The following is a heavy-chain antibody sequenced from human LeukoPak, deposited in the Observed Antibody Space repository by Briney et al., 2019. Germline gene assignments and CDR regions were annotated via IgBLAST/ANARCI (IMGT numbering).Heavy chain of an antibody. CDR2: IYSGGST. J-gene: IGHJ3*02. CDR1: GFTFSSYS. Sequence: GGSLRLSRAASGFTFSSYSMSWVRQAPGKGLEWVSVIYSGGSTYYADSVKGRFTISRDNSKNTLYLQMNSLRAEDTAVYYCARGPSEDAFDIWGQGTMVTVSS. V-gene: IGHV3-53*01. CDR3: ARGPSEDAFDI.